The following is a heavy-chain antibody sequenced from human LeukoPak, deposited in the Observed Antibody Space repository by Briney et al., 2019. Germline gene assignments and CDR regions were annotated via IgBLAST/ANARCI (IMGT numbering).Heavy chain of an antibody. CDR2: IYYSRST. V-gene: IGHV4-39*01. CDR1: GGSISNTLYY. J-gene: IGHJ4*02. Sequence: KPSETLSLTCTVSGGSISNTLYYWAWIRQPPGKGLESIGSIYYSRSTYYSPSLKSRVTVSVDTSKNQFSLKLTSVTAADTAVYYCASALRYFDAFDYWGQGTLVTVSS. CDR3: ASALRYFDAFDY. D-gene: IGHD3-9*01.